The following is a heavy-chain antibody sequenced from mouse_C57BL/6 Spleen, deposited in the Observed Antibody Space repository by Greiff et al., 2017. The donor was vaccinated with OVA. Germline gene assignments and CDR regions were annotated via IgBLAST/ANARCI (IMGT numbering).Heavy chain of an antibody. V-gene: IGHV5-17*01. CDR1: GFTFSDYG. J-gene: IGHJ4*01. Sequence: EVHLVESGGGLVKPGGSLKLSCAASGFTFSDYGMHWVRQAPEKGLEWVAYISSGSSTIYYADTVKGRFTISRDNAKNTLFLQMTSLRSEDTARYYCARQGAIYYEYVYAMDYWGQGTSVTVSS. CDR2: ISSGSSTI. CDR3: ARQGAIYYEYVYAMDY. D-gene: IGHD2-4*01.